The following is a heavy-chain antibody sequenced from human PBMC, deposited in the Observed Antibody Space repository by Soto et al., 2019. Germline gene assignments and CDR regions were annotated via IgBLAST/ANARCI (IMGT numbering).Heavy chain of an antibody. CDR2: ISGSSDST. CDR3: SKGGLGYYYHYGLDV. J-gene: IGHJ6*02. V-gene: IGHV3-23*01. D-gene: IGHD6-19*01. CDR1: GFTFSNHA. Sequence: VGSLRLSCAASGFTFSNHAMSWVRQAPGKGLGWVSIISGSSDSTHYADSVKGRFTISRDNSKNTLYLQMNSLRAEDTAAYYCSKGGLGYYYHYGLDVWGQGTTVTVSS.